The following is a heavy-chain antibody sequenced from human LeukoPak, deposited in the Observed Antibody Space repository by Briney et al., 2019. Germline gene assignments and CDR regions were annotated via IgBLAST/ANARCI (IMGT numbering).Heavy chain of an antibody. Sequence: TSETLSLTCTVSGGSISSYYWSWIRQPPGKGLEWIGYIHFSGSTNYNPSLKSRVTISVDTSKNQFSLKLSSVTAADTAVYYCAREKWVGATTVRAFDIWGQGTMVTVSS. V-gene: IGHV4-59*01. CDR2: IHFSGST. CDR3: AREKWVGATTVRAFDI. J-gene: IGHJ3*02. CDR1: GGSISSYY. D-gene: IGHD1-26*01.